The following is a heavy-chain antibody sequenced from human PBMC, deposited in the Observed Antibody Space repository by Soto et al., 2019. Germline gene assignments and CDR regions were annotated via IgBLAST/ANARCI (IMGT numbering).Heavy chain of an antibody. CDR3: XXXXXXXXXXSFDY. CDR2: ISYDGSNK. V-gene: IGHV3-30-3*01. Sequence: QVQLVESGGGVVQPGRSLRLSCAASGFTFSSYAMHWVRQAPGKGLXLVAVISYDGSNKYYADSVKGRFTISRDNSKXXXXXXXXXXXXXXXXXXXXXXXXXXXXXXSFDYWGQGTLVTVSS. CDR1: GFTFSSYA. J-gene: IGHJ4*02.